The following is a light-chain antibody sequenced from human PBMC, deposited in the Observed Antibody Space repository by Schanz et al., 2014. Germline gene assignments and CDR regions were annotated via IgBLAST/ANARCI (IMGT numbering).Light chain of an antibody. J-gene: IGKJ2*01. CDR3: QQYNNWPPNT. Sequence: EVVLTQSPGSLSLSPGERGTLSCRASQGVTSNYLAWYQQRPGQAPRLLIYGAYTRATGIPARFSGSGSGTEFSLTISSLQSEDFAVYYCQQYNNWPPNTFGQGTKLEIK. CDR2: GAY. V-gene: IGKV3-15*01. CDR1: QGVTSN.